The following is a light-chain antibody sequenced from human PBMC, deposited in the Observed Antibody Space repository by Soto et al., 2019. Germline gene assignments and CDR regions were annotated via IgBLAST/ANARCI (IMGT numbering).Light chain of an antibody. CDR1: QSISRY. CDR3: QQYGSSRRT. CDR2: GAS. Sequence: IVLTQSPGTLSLSPGERTALSCRASQSISRYLAWYQQKPGQGPRLLIYGASSRATGIPDRFSGSGSGTDFTLTISRLEPEDFAVYYCQQYGSSRRTFGQGTKVDIK. V-gene: IGKV3-20*01. J-gene: IGKJ1*01.